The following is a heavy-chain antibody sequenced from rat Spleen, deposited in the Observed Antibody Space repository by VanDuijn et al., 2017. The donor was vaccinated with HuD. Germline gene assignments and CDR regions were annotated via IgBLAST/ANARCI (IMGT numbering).Heavy chain of an antibody. CDR2: IWSNGGT. CDR1: GLSLSSNS. V-gene: IGHV2-47*01. D-gene: IGHD1-7*01. CDR3: ARGTHGYVMDA. Sequence: QVQLKESGPTLVQPSQTLSLTCSVSGLSLSSNSVSWIRQPPGKGLEWMGVIWSNGGTDYNSAIKSRLSIRRDTSKSQVFLKINSLQTEDIATYYGARGTHGYVMDAWGKRASVTVSS. J-gene: IGHJ4*01.